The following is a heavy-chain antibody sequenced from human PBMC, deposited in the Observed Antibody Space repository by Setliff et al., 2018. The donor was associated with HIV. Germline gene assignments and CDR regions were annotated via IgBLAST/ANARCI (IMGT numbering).Heavy chain of an antibody. Sequence: PSETLSLTCAVYGGSFSGYYCWIWIRQSPGKGPEWIGEVNHSGITKYNPSLRSRVIISIDTSKKQFYLKANSVTAADAAIYYCARGGAHNHGHDYFDYWGQGTLVTVSS. CDR1: GGSFSGYY. CDR3: ARGGAHNHGHDYFDY. CDR2: VNHSGIT. V-gene: IGHV4-34*01. D-gene: IGHD1-1*01. J-gene: IGHJ4*02.